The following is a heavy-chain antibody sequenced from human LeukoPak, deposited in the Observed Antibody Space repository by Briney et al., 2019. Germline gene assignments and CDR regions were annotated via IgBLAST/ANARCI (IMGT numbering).Heavy chain of an antibody. CDR1: GFSFSSYE. CDR2: IYSGGTT. Sequence: GGSLRLSCAASGFSFSSYEMNWVRQAPGKGLEWVSVIYSGGTTYYADSVKGRFTISRDNAKNSLYLQMNSLRAEDTAVYYCARDSTVVTPFSFYDSGAFDIWGQGTMVTVSS. D-gene: IGHD4-23*01. V-gene: IGHV3-48*03. CDR3: ARDSTVVTPFSFYDSGAFDI. J-gene: IGHJ3*02.